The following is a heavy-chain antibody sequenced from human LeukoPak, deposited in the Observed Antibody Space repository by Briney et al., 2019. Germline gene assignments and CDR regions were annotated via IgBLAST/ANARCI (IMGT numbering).Heavy chain of an antibody. V-gene: IGHV3-23*01. CDR1: GFTFSSYA. CDR3: AKDRQRWLQWYFDY. D-gene: IGHD5-24*01. CDR2: ISGSGGST. J-gene: IGHJ4*02. Sequence: GGSLRLSCAASGFTFSSYAMSWVRQAPGKGLEWVSAISGSGGSTYYADSVKGRFTISRDNSKNPLYLQMNSLRAEDTAVYYCAKDRQRWLQWYFDYWGQGTLVTVSS.